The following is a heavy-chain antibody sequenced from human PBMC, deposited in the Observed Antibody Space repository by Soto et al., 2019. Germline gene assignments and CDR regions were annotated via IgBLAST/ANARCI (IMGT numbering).Heavy chain of an antibody. CDR3: SRLSRGAPGGAC. D-gene: IGHD2-21*02. J-gene: IGHJ4*02. V-gene: IGHV3-7*03. CDR2: ISQDGSEK. CDR1: GFSFSSYW. Sequence: EVQLVESGGGLVQPGGSLRLSCVASGFSFSSYWMIWARQVPGKGLEWLAKISQDGSEKNYVDSVPGRFTISSDNAKSSVYLQLGSLRAEDTAVYFCSRLSRGAPGGACWGQGTMVTVSS.